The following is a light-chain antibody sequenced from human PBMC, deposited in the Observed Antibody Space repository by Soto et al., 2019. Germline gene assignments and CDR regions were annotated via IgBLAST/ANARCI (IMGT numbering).Light chain of an antibody. Sequence: IQIAQFPSTPSASIIDRVTNTCRASQSISNWLAWLQQKPGKAPKVLIFDASNLGSGVPSRFSGSGSGTEFTLTISSLQPGDFGNYYCQQYNSYSPWTFGQGTKVDIK. CDR3: QQYNSYSPWT. J-gene: IGKJ1*01. CDR1: QSISNW. CDR2: DAS. V-gene: IGKV1-5*01.